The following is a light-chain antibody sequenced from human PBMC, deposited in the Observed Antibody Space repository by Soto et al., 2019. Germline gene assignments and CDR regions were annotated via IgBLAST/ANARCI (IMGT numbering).Light chain of an antibody. CDR1: QSVNSN. V-gene: IGKV3-15*01. Sequence: EKVMTQSPAALSVSPGERATLSCRASQSVNSNLAWYQRKPGQAPRLLLYGASTSATGLPARFSGCASGTEITLNISSLQSEDSTVYYCQQYNDWPLTFVGGNKVEIK. CDR3: QQYNDWPLT. J-gene: IGKJ4*01. CDR2: GAS.